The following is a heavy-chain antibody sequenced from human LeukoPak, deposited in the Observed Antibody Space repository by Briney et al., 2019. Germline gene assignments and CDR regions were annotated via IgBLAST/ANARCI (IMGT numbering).Heavy chain of an antibody. CDR2: IYRGGTI. CDR3: ARHWLEAAKAYSYWFDP. V-gene: IGHV4-4*09. J-gene: IGHJ5*02. CDR1: GGSISDYY. Sequence: SETLSLTCSASGGSISDYYWSWIRQPPGKGLEWIGYIYRGGTINYNPSVKSRVTMLLDTCKNQISLMLISVTAADTAIYYCARHWLEAAKAYSYWFDPWGQGTLVTVSS. D-gene: IGHD6-13*01.